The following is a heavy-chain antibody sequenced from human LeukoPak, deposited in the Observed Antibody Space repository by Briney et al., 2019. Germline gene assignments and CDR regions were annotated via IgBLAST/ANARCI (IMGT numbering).Heavy chain of an antibody. CDR2: IYYSGST. J-gene: IGHJ4*02. CDR3: ARYSSSWLTSFDY. V-gene: IGHV4-59*01. CDR1: GDSISSYY. Sequence: SETLSLTCSVSGDSISSYYWSWIRQPPGKGLEWIGYIYYSGSTNYNPSLKSRVTISVDTSKNQFSLKLSSVTTADTAVYYCARYSSSWLTSFDYWGQGTLVTVSS. D-gene: IGHD6-13*01.